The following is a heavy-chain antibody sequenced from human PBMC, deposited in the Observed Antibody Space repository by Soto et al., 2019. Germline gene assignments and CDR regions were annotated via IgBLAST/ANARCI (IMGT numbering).Heavy chain of an antibody. CDR3: AKEAKRYYYGSGSYLDY. Sequence: GGSLRLSCAASGFTFSSYGMHWVRQAPGKGLEWVAVISYDGSNKYYADSVKGRFTISRDNSKNTLYLQMNSLRAEDTAVYYCAKEAKRYYYGSGSYLDYWGQGTLVTVSS. CDR2: ISYDGSNK. J-gene: IGHJ4*02. V-gene: IGHV3-30*18. CDR1: GFTFSSYG. D-gene: IGHD3-10*01.